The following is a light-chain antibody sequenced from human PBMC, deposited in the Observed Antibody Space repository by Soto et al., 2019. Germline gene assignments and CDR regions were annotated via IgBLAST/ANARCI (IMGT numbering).Light chain of an antibody. CDR1: SSDVAAYNY. V-gene: IGLV2-14*03. Sequence: QSVLTQPPSVSGSPGQSITISCTGTSSDVAAYNYVSWFQHHAGKAPKLMLYDVNNRPSGVSNRFSGSKSGNTASLTISGLQVEDEADYYCSSYTTSNTPLYVFGTGTKLTVL. J-gene: IGLJ1*01. CDR2: DVN. CDR3: SSYTTSNTPLYV.